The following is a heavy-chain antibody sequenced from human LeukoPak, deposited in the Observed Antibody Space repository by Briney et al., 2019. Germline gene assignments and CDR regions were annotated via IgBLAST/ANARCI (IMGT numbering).Heavy chain of an antibody. Sequence: PGGSLRLSCAASGFSFSTYVMSWVRQTPGKGLEWVSAVSGSGIDKYYADSVKGRFTISRDNYINTVFLQMNSLRVEDTAVYYCARDFGGTVTGIWGQGTLVTVSS. J-gene: IGHJ1*01. CDR3: ARDFGGTVTGI. CDR1: GFSFSTYV. V-gene: IGHV3-23*01. D-gene: IGHD4-17*01. CDR2: VSGSGIDK.